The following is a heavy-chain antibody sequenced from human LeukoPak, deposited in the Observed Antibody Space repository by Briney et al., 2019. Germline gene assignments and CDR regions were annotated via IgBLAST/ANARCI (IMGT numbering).Heavy chain of an antibody. D-gene: IGHD4-11*01. J-gene: IGHJ4*02. CDR3: ARSGGLQKFDY. V-gene: IGHV3-23*01. Sequence: PGGSLRLSCAASRFTFSSYVMSWVRQTPGKGLECVSAISGSGHKTYYADSVKGRFIISRDTSKNTLYLQMNSLRAEDTAVYYCARSGGLQKFDYWGQGTLVTVSS. CDR2: ISGSGHKT. CDR1: RFTFSSYV.